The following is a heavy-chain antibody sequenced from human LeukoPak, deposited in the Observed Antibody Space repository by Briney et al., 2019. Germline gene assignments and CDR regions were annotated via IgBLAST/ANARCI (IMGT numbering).Heavy chain of an antibody. V-gene: IGHV1-2*02. J-gene: IGHJ5*02. CDR2: INPNSGGT. Sequence: ASVKVSCKASGYTFTGYYMHWVRQAPGQGLEWMGWINPNSGGTNYAKKFQRRVTMTRDTSISTAYMELSRLRSDDTAVYYCARTRQQLVRGWFDPWGQGTLVTVSS. CDR3: ARTRQQLVRGWFDP. D-gene: IGHD6-13*01. CDR1: GYTFTGYY.